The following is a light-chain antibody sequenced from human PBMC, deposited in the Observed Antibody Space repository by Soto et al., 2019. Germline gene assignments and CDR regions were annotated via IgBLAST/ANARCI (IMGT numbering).Light chain of an antibody. Sequence: SVLTQPASVSGSPGQSITISCTGTSSEVGGYNYVSWYQQHPGKAPKLMIYDVSNRPSGVSNRFSGSKSGNTASLTISGLQAEDEAAYYCSSYTSSSTYVFGTGTKVPVL. V-gene: IGLV2-14*01. CDR1: SSEVGGYNY. CDR3: SSYTSSSTYV. J-gene: IGLJ1*01. CDR2: DVS.